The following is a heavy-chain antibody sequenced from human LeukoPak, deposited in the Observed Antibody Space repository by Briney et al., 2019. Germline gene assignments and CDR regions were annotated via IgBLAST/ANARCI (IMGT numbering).Heavy chain of an antibody. J-gene: IGHJ4*02. CDR2: IYATGST. V-gene: IGHV4-4*07. CDR1: GGSISSYY. CDR3: AREGNGYNTLGVDY. Sequence: PSKTLSLTCTVSGGSISSYYWNWIRQPVGKGLEWIGHIYATGSTKYNPSLKSRVTVSVDTSKNQFSLKLSSVTAADTAVYYCAREGNGYNTLGVDYWGQGTLVTVSS. D-gene: IGHD5-12*01.